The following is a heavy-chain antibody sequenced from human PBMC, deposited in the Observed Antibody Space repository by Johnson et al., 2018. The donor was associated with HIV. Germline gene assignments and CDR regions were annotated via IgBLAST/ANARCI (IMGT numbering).Heavy chain of an antibody. CDR3: AKDHSRSILGSSMDAFDI. J-gene: IGHJ3*02. CDR2: ISYDGSNK. D-gene: IGHD3-3*01. CDR1: GFTFSSYG. V-gene: IGHV3-30*18. Sequence: QVQLVESGGGVVQPARSLRLSCAASGFTFSSYGMHWVRQAPGKGLEWVAVISYDGSNKYYADSVKGRFTISRDNSKNTLYLQMNSLRVEDTAVYYCAKDHSRSILGSSMDAFDIWVHGTMVTVSS.